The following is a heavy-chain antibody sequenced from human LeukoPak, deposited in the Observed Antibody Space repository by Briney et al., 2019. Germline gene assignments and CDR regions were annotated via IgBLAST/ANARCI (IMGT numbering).Heavy chain of an antibody. V-gene: IGHV1-2*02. CDR3: ARVRDSRGSWFDP. J-gene: IGHJ5*02. D-gene: IGHD3-22*01. CDR2: INPNSGGT. Sequence: ASVKVSCKASGYTFTGYYMHWVRQAPGQGLEWMGWINPNSGGTNYAQKFQGRVTMTRDTSISTAYMELRGLRSDDTAVYYCARVRDSRGSWFDPWGQGTLVTVSS. CDR1: GYTFTGYY.